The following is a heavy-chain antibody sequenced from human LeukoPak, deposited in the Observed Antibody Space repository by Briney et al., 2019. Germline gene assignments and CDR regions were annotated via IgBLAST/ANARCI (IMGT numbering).Heavy chain of an antibody. CDR1: GFTFSNCW. Sequence: GGSLRLSCAASGFTFSNCWMTWARQAPGRGLEWVANMKEDGSEAYYVDSVKGRFTVSRDNAENSLYLQMNSLRAEDTAIYYCATDHVYDTTAYRPFAYWGQGILVTVSS. CDR3: ATDHVYDTTAYRPFAY. D-gene: IGHD3-22*01. V-gene: IGHV3-7*01. CDR2: MKEDGSEA. J-gene: IGHJ4*02.